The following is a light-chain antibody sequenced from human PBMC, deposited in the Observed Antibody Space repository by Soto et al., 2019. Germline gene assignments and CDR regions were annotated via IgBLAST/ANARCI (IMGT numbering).Light chain of an antibody. CDR1: SSNVGTNT. CDR2: YND. Sequence: QSVLTQPPSASGTPGQRVTISCSGSSSNVGTNTVNWYQHLPGTAPKLLIYYNDQRPSGVPDRFSGSKSGPSASLANSGLQSEEEADYYCAAWDDSLKGPVFGGGTKVTVL. V-gene: IGLV1-44*01. CDR3: AAWDDSLKGPV. J-gene: IGLJ3*02.